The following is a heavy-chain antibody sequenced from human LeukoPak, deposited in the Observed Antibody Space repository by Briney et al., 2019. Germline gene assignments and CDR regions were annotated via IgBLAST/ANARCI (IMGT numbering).Heavy chain of an antibody. J-gene: IGHJ4*02. CDR1: GGSLCRYY. V-gene: IGHV4-4*07. Sequence: KPSETPSLPCTVSGGSLCRYYWSWIPEPARKGLECVGRIYTSGRTNYNPSLKSRVTMSVDTSKNQFSLKLSSVTAADTAVYYCARDRGNWNYPLDYWGQGTLVTVSS. D-gene: IGHD1-7*01. CDR2: IYTSGRT. CDR3: ARDRGNWNYPLDY.